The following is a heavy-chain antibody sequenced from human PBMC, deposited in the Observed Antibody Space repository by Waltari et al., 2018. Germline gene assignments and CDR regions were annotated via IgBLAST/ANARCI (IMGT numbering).Heavy chain of an antibody. CDR1: GFNIDDYS. Sequence: EIQLVQSGGGLVQPGGSLRLPCAASGFNIDDYSLNWVRQGPGKGLEWVSYITGTSRTKFYADSVRGRFTISRDNAKNSLYLQMNSLRADDTAVYFCARPVRISGNYGLDVWGQGTTVIVSS. V-gene: IGHV3-48*01. CDR2: ITGTSRTK. CDR3: ARPVRISGNYGLDV. J-gene: IGHJ6*02.